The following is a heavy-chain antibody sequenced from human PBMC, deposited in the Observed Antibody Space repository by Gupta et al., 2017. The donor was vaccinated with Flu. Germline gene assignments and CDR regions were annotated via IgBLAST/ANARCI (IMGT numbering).Heavy chain of an antibody. CDR1: GGPIGSCY. Sequence: TVSGGPIGSCYGGWSRQPAGKGLDGIGRIYPNDTNNYNSSLKSRVTMSVDTSKNKFSRKLTAVTAADTAVYYCATVDIKRGWVDPGGQGTLVTVSS. D-gene: IGHD3-9*01. CDR2: IYPNDTN. V-gene: IGHV4-4*07. J-gene: IGHJ5*02. CDR3: ATVDIKRGWVDP.